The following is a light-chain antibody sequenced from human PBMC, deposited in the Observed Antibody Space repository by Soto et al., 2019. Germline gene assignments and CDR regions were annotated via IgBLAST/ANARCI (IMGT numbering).Light chain of an antibody. CDR1: QGIRND. J-gene: IGKJ5*01. Sequence: AIQMTISLSSLSASEKDRVTITCRASQGIRNDLGWYQQKPGKAPKLLIYATSSLQSGVPSRFSGSDSGTDFTLTIIGLQPEDFTPYYCLLSSFPPSTFAQG. CDR2: ATS. V-gene: IGKV1-6*01. CDR3: LLSSFPPST.